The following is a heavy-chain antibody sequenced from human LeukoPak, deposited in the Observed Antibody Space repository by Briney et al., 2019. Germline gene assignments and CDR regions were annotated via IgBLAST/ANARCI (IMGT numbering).Heavy chain of an antibody. CDR2: ISSGSGTI. CDR3: ARDPYSGNYGTYYYYYMDV. CDR1: GFTFRSYS. Sequence: PGGSLRLSCAASGFTFRSYSMNWVRQAPGKGLEWVSYISSGSGTIYYADSVKGRFTISRDNAKNSLYLQMDSLGPEDTAVYYCARDPYSGNYGTYYYYYMDVWGKGTTVTISS. V-gene: IGHV3-48*01. J-gene: IGHJ6*03. D-gene: IGHD1-26*01.